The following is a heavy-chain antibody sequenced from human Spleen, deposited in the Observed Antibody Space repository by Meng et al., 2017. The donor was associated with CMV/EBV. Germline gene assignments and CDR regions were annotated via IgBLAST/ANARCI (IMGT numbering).Heavy chain of an antibody. CDR3: ARGGHSSSWYLGY. Sequence: GESLKISCAASGFTFSSYWMHWVRQAPGKGLVWVSRINSDGSSTSYADSVKGRFTISRDNAKNTLYLQMNSLRAEDTAVYYCARGGHSSSWYLGYWGQGTLVTVSS. J-gene: IGHJ4*02. CDR2: INSDGSST. D-gene: IGHD6-13*01. V-gene: IGHV3-74*01. CDR1: GFTFSSYW.